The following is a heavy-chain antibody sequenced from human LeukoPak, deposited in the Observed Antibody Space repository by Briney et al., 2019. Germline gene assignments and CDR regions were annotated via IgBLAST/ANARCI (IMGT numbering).Heavy chain of an antibody. Sequence: ASVKVSCKASGYTFTSYDINWVRQATGQGLEWMGWMNPNSGNTGYAQKFQGRVTMTRNTSISTAYMELSSLRSEDTAVYYCARGSAPWGYFDYWGQGTLVTVSS. J-gene: IGHJ4*02. D-gene: IGHD3-16*01. CDR1: GYTFTSYD. CDR2: MNPNSGNT. CDR3: ARGSAPWGYFDY. V-gene: IGHV1-8*01.